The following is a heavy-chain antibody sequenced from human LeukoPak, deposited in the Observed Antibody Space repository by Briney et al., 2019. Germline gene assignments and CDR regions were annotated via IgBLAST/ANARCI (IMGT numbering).Heavy chain of an antibody. Sequence: GGSLRLSCAASGFTFSSYAMRWVRQAPGKGREWVSAISGSGGSTYCADSVKGRFTISRDNSKNTLYLQMNSLRAEDTAVYYCAKDSGGLIAVAGTDYWGQGTLVTVSS. CDR3: AKDSGGLIAVAGTDY. J-gene: IGHJ4*02. V-gene: IGHV3-23*01. D-gene: IGHD6-19*01. CDR1: GFTFSSYA. CDR2: ISGSGGST.